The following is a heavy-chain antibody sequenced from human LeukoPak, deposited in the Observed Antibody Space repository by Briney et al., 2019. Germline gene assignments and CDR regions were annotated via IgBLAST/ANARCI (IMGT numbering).Heavy chain of an antibody. V-gene: IGHV1-18*01. D-gene: IGHD2-2*01. Sequence: VASVKVSCKASGYTFTSYGISWVRQAPGQGLEWMGWISAYNDNTNYAQKLQGRVTMTTDTSTSTAYMELRSLRSDDTAVYYCARDGFCSSTSCYRTIFDYWGQGTLVTVSS. J-gene: IGHJ4*02. CDR1: GYTFTSYG. CDR2: ISAYNDNT. CDR3: ARDGFCSSTSCYRTIFDY.